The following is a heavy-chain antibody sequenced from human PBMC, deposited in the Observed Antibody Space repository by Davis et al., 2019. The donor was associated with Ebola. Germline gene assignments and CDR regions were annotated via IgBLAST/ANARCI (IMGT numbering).Heavy chain of an antibody. J-gene: IGHJ3*02. Sequence: GESPQTPCAAPGTIVNTNIISRPRHPPGQWLEWVSAIHSDSKTKYADSVKGRFTISRDNSKNMVYLQVNSLRADDTAVYYCAREMCAPTGTDAFDTWSQGAVVTVS. CDR2: IHSDSKT. CDR3: AREMCAPTGTDAFDT. V-gene: IGHV3-53*01. D-gene: IGHD1-14*01. CDR1: GTIVNTNI.